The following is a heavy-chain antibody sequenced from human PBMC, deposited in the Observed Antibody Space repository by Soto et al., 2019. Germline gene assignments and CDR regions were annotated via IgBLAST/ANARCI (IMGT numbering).Heavy chain of an antibody. J-gene: IGHJ6*02. V-gene: IGHV4-31*03. Sequence: PSETLSLTCTVSGGSIRSGGYYWSWIRQHPGKGLEWFGYIFYTGSTYYNPSLKSRATISVDTSKNQFSLILSSVTAADTAVYYCARTYCSGHSCYSDKVTTVANVRMDVWGQGTMVTVSS. CDR2: IFYTGST. CDR3: ARTYCSGHSCYSDKVTTVANVRMDV. CDR1: GGSIRSGGYY. D-gene: IGHD2-15*01.